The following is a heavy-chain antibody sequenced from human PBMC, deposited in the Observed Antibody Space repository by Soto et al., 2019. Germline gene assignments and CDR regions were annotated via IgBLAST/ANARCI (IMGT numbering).Heavy chain of an antibody. V-gene: IGHV1-8*01. J-gene: IGHJ4*02. Sequence: QVQLVQSGAEVKKPGASVKVSCKASGYTFTSYDINWVRQATGQGLEWMGWMNPNSGNTGYAQKCKDRVTKTRNNSISTAYMELSSLRSEDTAVYYCASPIAVAGMDYWGQGTLVTVSS. CDR2: MNPNSGNT. CDR1: GYTFTSYD. CDR3: ASPIAVAGMDY. D-gene: IGHD6-19*01.